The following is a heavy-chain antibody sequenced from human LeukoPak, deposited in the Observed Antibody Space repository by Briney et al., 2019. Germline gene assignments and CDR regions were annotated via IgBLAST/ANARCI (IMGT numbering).Heavy chain of an antibody. CDR1: GFTFSSYE. CDR3: ARDVVEYSNSYRADY. Sequence: GGSLRLSCAASGFTFSSYEMNWVRQAPGKGLEWVSYISSSGSTIYHADSVKGRFTISRDNAKNSLYLQMNSLRAEDTAVYYCARDVVEYSNSYRADYWGQGTLVTVSS. CDR2: ISSSGSTI. D-gene: IGHD6-13*01. V-gene: IGHV3-48*03. J-gene: IGHJ4*02.